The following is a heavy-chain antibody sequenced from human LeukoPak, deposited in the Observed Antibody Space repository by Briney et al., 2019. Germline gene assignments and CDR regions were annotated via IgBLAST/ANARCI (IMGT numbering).Heavy chain of an antibody. D-gene: IGHD4-23*01. Sequence: GGSLRLSCAASGFTFSSYAMHWVRQAPGEGLEWVAVISYDGSNKYYADSVKGRFTISRDNSKNTLYLQMNSLRAEDTAVYYCARDYGGNYYFDYWGQGTLVTVSS. CDR1: GFTFSSYA. CDR2: ISYDGSNK. V-gene: IGHV3-30-3*01. CDR3: ARDYGGNYYFDY. J-gene: IGHJ4*02.